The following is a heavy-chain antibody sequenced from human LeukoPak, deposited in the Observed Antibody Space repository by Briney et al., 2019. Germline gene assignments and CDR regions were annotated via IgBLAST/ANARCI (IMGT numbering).Heavy chain of an antibody. V-gene: IGHV3-33*08. CDR3: ARDPSDGSSGPSY. Sequence: PGGSLRLSCAASGFTFSSYGMPWVRQAPGKGLEWVAVIWYDGSNKYYADSVKGRFTISRDNSKNTLYLQMNSLRAEDTAVYYCARDPSDGSSGPSYWGQGTLVTVSS. CDR2: IWYDGSNK. D-gene: IGHD6-19*01. J-gene: IGHJ4*02. CDR1: GFTFSSYG.